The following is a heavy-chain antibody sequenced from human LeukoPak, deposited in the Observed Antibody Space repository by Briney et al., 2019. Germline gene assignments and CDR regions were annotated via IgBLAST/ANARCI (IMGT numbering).Heavy chain of an antibody. CDR1: GGSISSYY. D-gene: IGHD3-10*01. J-gene: IGHJ4*02. V-gene: IGHV4-59*01. Sequence: PSETLSLTXTVSGGSISSYYWSWIRQPPGKGVEWIGYIYYSGSTIYNPSLKSRVTISVDTSKNQFSLKLSSVTAADTAVYYCARGLRRFGEAHYFDYWGQGTLVTVSS. CDR2: IYYSGST. CDR3: ARGLRRFGEAHYFDY.